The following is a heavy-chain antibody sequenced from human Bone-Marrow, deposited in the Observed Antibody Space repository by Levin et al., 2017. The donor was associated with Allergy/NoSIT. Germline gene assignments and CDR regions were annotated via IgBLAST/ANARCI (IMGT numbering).Heavy chain of an antibody. V-gene: IGHV1-24*01. CDR1: GHSLTQVA. CDR2: FDPRDGET. J-gene: IGHJ4*02. D-gene: IGHD3-10*01. Sequence: ASVKVSCKVSGHSLTQVAMHWVRQAPGKGLEWMGGFDPRDGETIYVQKFQGRVTMTEDTSTDTAYMELSRLRSDDTAGYYCATGGRATTRPTNYNDYWGQGTLVTVSS. CDR3: ATGGRATTRPTNYNDY.